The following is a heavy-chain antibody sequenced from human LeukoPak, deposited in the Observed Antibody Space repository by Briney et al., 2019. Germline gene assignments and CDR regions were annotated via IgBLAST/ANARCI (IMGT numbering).Heavy chain of an antibody. CDR3: ARQRVGIVPAAYFDN. CDR1: GDSISRTSFY. J-gene: IGHJ4*02. D-gene: IGHD2-2*01. CDR2: VYSSGST. Sequence: SETLFLTCIISGDSISRTSFYWGWIRQPPGKGLEWIGSVYSSGSTNYNPSLKSRVTISVDMSKDQFSLRVTSVTAADTAVYYCARQRVGIVPAAYFDNWGQGTLVTVSS. V-gene: IGHV4-39*01.